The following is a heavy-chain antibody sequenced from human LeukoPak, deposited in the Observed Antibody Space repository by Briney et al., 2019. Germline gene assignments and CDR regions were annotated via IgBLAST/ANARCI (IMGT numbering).Heavy chain of an antibody. D-gene: IGHD3-22*01. V-gene: IGHV4-59*08. J-gene: IGHJ4*02. CDR1: GGSISSYY. Sequence: SETLSLTCTVSGGSISSYYWSWIRQPPRKGLEWLGYIFYSVSTNYNPSLKSRVTISVDMSKNQFSLKLSSVTAEDTAVYYCARLDYYDSSGYPEDWGQGTLVTVSA. CDR2: IFYSVST. CDR3: ARLDYYDSSGYPED.